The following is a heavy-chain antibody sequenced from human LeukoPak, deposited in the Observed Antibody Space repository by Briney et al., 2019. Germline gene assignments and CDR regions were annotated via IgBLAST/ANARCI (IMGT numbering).Heavy chain of an antibody. CDR3: ARGYYDFWSGYYIGY. CDR2: INPNSGST. J-gene: IGHJ4*02. CDR1: GYTFTGYY. D-gene: IGHD3-3*01. Sequence: ASVKVSCKASGYTFTGYYMHWVRQAPGQGLEWMGWINPNSGSTNYAQKFQGRVTMTRDTSISTAYMELSRLRSDDTAVYYCARGYYDFWSGYYIGYWGQGTLVTVSS. V-gene: IGHV1-2*02.